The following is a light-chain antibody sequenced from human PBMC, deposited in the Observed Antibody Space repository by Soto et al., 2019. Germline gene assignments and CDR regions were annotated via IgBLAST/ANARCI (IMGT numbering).Light chain of an antibody. CDR2: GAS. Sequence: VMTQSPATLSVPLGERATLSCRTSQSVSSYLAWYQKKPGQAPRLLIYGASSRATGIPDRFSGSGSGTDFTLTINRLEPEDFAVYSCQQYGRSITFGQGTRLEIK. CDR1: QSVSSY. CDR3: QQYGRSIT. V-gene: IGKV3-20*01. J-gene: IGKJ5*01.